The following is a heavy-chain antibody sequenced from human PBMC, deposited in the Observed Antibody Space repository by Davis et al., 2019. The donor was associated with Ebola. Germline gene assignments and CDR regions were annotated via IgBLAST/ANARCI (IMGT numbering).Heavy chain of an antibody. CDR1: GFTFSNYG. V-gene: IGHV3-30*02. CDR2: IRHDESKI. CDR3: AKAVNIGGHPHWNYYMDV. J-gene: IGHJ6*03. D-gene: IGHD2/OR15-2a*01. Sequence: PGGSLRLSCAASGFTFSNYGMHWVRQAPGKGLEWVAFIRHDESKIYYGDSVRGRFTISRDNSKNTLDLQMNSLRVEDTAVYYGAKAVNIGGHPHWNYYMDVWGKGTTVTVSS.